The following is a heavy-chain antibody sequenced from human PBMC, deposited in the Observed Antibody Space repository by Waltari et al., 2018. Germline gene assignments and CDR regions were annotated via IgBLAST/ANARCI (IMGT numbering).Heavy chain of an antibody. Sequence: QVQLVESGGGVVQPGRSLRLSCAASGFTFSSYAMHWVHQAPGKGPEWVAIITYDGSNQYYADSVRGRFTISRDNSKHTLYLQMNNLRTEDTAVFYCASEGNSYGAFDIWGQGTMVTVSS. CDR2: ITYDGSNQ. V-gene: IGHV3-30*04. CDR1: GFTFSSYA. D-gene: IGHD5-18*01. J-gene: IGHJ3*02. CDR3: ASEGNSYGAFDI.